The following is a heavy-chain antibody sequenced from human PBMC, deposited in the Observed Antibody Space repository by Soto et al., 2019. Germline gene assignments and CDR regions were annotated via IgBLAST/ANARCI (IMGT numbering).Heavy chain of an antibody. J-gene: IGHJ4*02. Sequence: GGSLRLSCAASGFTFSSYSMNWVRQAPGKGLEWVSYISSSSSTIYYADSVKGRFTISRDNAKNSLYLQMNSLRAEDTAVYYCARTRGYSYGGIDYWGQGTLVTVSS. CDR2: ISSSSSTI. D-gene: IGHD5-18*01. CDR1: GFTFSSYS. CDR3: ARTRGYSYGGIDY. V-gene: IGHV3-48*01.